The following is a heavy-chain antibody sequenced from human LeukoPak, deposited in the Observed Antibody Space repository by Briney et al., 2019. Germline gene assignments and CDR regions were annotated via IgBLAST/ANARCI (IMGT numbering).Heavy chain of an antibody. Sequence: GGSLRLSCAASGFTFSSYWMSWVRQAPGKGLEWVSAISGSGGSTYYADSVKGRFTISRDNSKNTLYLQMNSLRAEDTAVYYCAKDVGRTYYYDSSGSSNFDYWGQGTLVTVSS. CDR2: ISGSGGST. J-gene: IGHJ4*02. CDR1: GFTFSSYW. D-gene: IGHD3-22*01. CDR3: AKDVGRTYYYDSSGSSNFDY. V-gene: IGHV3-23*01.